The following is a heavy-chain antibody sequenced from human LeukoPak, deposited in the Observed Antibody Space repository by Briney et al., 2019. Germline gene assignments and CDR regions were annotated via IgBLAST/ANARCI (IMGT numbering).Heavy chain of an antibody. V-gene: IGHV4-39*01. J-gene: IGHJ4*02. CDR1: GDSISGSSYY. Sequence: PSETLSLTCNVSGDSISGSSYYWGWIRQPPGKGLEWIGAIHYSGSTYYSPSLKSRVTIFVDTSKNQFSLQLSSVTAADTAVYYCARHRGYCSAGSCPALDYWGQGTLVTVSS. CDR3: ARHRGYCSAGSCPALDY. CDR2: IHYSGST. D-gene: IGHD2-15*01.